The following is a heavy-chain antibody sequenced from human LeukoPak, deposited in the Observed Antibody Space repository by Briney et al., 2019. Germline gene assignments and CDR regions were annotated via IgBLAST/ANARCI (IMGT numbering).Heavy chain of an antibody. CDR2: IYYSGST. D-gene: IGHD3-10*01. J-gene: IGHJ4*02. Sequence: SETLSLTCTVSGGSISSYYWSWIRQPPGKGLEWIGYIYYSGSTNYNPSLKSRVTISVDTSKNQFSLKLSSVTAADTAVYYCARSTPPYYYGSGSYYTFDYWGQGTLVTVSS. CDR1: GGSISSYY. V-gene: IGHV4-59*01. CDR3: ARSTPPYYYGSGSYYTFDY.